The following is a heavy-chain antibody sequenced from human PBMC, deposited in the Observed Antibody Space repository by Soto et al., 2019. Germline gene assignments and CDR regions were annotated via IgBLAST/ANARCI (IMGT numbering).Heavy chain of an antibody. D-gene: IGHD3-22*01. CDR2: IYHSGST. CDR1: GGSISSGGYY. V-gene: IGHV4-31*03. Sequence: SETLSLTCTVSGGSISSGGYYWSWIRQHPGKGLEWIGYIYHSGSTHYNPSLRSRIIISVDTSKNQFSLKLSSVTAADTAVYYCARLTRESGYYFANTITGIDYWGQGTLVTVSS. CDR3: ARLTRESGYYFANTITGIDY. J-gene: IGHJ4*02.